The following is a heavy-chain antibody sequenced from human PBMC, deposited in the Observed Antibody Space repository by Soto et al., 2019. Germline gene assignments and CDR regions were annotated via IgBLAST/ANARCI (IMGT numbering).Heavy chain of an antibody. D-gene: IGHD6-6*01. J-gene: IGHJ4*02. V-gene: IGHV3-30*03. Sequence: GGSLRLSCAASGFTFSSYGMHWVRQAPGKGLEWVAVISYDGSNKYYADSVKGRFTISRDNSKNTLYLQMNSLRAEDTAVYYCATSRKVRQLDYWGQGTLVTVSS. CDR2: ISYDGSNK. CDR3: ATSRKVRQLDY. CDR1: GFTFSSYG.